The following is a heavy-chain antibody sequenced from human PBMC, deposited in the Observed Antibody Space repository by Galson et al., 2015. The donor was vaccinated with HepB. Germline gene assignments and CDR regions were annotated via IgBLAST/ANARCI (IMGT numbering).Heavy chain of an antibody. CDR2: IVVGSGNT. Sequence: SVKVSCKASGFTFTSSAMQWVRQARGQRLEWIGWIVVGSGNTNYAQKFQERVTITRDMSTSTAYMELSSLRSEDTAVYYCAASSSWGYYYYGMDVWGQGTTVTVSS. CDR3: AASSSWGYYYYGMDV. J-gene: IGHJ6*02. D-gene: IGHD6-13*01. V-gene: IGHV1-58*02. CDR1: GFTFTSSA.